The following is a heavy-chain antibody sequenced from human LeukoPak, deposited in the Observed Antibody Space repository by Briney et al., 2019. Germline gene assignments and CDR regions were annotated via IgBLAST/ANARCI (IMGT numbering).Heavy chain of an antibody. V-gene: IGHV3-23*01. J-gene: IGHJ4*02. CDR1: GFTFSSYA. D-gene: IGHD6-19*01. CDR3: AKDSAVAGKGFFDY. CDR2: ISGSGIGGRT. Sequence: GGSRRLSCAASGFTFSSYAMSWFRQAPGKGLEWVSGISGSGIGGRTHYADSVKGRFTISRDNSKNTLYLQMNSLRAEDTAVYYCAKDSAVAGKGFFDYWGQGTLVTVSS.